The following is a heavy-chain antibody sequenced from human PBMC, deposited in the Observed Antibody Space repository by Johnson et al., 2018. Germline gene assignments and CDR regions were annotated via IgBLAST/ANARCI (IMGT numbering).Heavy chain of an antibody. J-gene: IGHJ6*02. CDR1: GYTFTSYY. CDR3: ARDHVRLVDYYYGMDV. Sequence: QVQLVQSGAEVKKXGASVKVSCKASGYTFTSYYMHWVRQAPGQGLEWMGIINPSGGSTSYAQKLQGRVPITADESTSTAYMELSSLRSEDTAVYYCARDHVRLVDYYYGMDVWGQGTTVTVSS. V-gene: IGHV1-46*01. CDR2: INPSGGST.